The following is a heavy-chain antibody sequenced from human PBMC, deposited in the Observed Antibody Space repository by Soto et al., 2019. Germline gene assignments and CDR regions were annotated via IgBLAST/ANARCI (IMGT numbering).Heavy chain of an antibody. V-gene: IGHV3-66*01. CDR3: ARDDILCSGRSGYGVAMDV. D-gene: IGHD2-15*01. J-gene: IGHJ6*03. Sequence: EVQLVESGGGLVQPGGSLRLSCAASGFTVSSKYMSWVRQAPGKGLEWVSLIQSGGTTYYADSVKGRFTISRDISKNMLQLQMDSLTADDTAVYYCARDDILCSGRSGYGVAMDVWGKGTTVTVSS. CDR2: IQSGGTT. CDR1: GFTVSSKY.